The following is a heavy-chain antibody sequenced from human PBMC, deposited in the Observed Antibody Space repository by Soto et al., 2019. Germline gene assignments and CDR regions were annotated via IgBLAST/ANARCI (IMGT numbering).Heavy chain of an antibody. V-gene: IGHV4-30-2*01. Sequence: LSLTCAVSGGSIISCGYSWSWIRQPPVKGLDWIGYIYHSGSTYYNPSLKSRVTISVDRSKNQFSLKLSSVTAADTAVYYCARVSSNYYYDSSGDGAFDIWGQGTMVSVSS. D-gene: IGHD3-22*01. CDR3: ARVSSNYYYDSSGDGAFDI. J-gene: IGHJ3*02. CDR2: IYHSGST. CDR1: GGSIISCGYS.